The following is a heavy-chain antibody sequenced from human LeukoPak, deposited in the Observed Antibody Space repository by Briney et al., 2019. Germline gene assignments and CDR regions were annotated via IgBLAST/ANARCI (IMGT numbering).Heavy chain of an antibody. Sequence: GRSLRLSCAASGFTFSSYAMHWVRQAPGKGLEWVAVISYDGSNKYYADSVKGRFTISRDNSKNTLYLQMNSLRAEDTAVYYCARAPDCSSTSCHLDYWGQGTLVTVSS. CDR2: ISYDGSNK. CDR3: ARAPDCSSTSCHLDY. CDR1: GFTFSSYA. J-gene: IGHJ4*02. D-gene: IGHD2-2*01. V-gene: IGHV3-30-3*01.